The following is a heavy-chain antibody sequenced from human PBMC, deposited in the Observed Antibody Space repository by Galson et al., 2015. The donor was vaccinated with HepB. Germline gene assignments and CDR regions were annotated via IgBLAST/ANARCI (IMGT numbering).Heavy chain of an antibody. CDR2: INPSGGST. J-gene: IGHJ6*03. V-gene: IGHV1-46*03. CDR1: GYTFTSYY. D-gene: IGHD3-3*01. Sequence: SVKVSCKASGYTFTSYYMHWVRQAPGQGLEWMGIINPSGGSTSYAQKFQGRVTMTRDTSTSTVYMELSSLRSEDTAVYYCARTHEGSYYDFWSGYYTGGGYYYMDVWGKGTTVTVSS. CDR3: ARTHEGSYYDFWSGYYTGGGYYYMDV.